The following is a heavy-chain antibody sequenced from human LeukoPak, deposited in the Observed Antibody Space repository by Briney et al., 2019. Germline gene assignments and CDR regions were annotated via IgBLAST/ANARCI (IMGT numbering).Heavy chain of an antibody. D-gene: IGHD6-19*01. V-gene: IGHV3-23*01. CDR1: GFTFSSYA. CDR3: AKGRRNLIAVAGTPQDY. CDR2: ISGSGGST. J-gene: IGHJ4*02. Sequence: GGSLRLSCAASGFTFSSYAMSWVRQAPGKGLEWVSAISGSGGSTYYADSVKGRFTISRDNSKNTLYLQVNSLRAEDAAVYYCAKGRRNLIAVAGTPQDYWGQGTLVTVSS.